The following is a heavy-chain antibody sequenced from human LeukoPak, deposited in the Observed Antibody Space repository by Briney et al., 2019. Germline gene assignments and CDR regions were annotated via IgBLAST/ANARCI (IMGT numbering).Heavy chain of an antibody. V-gene: IGHV3-48*03. Sequence: GGSLTLSCEDSGFTFRSYEMNWVRQAPGKGLEWVSYISSSGSTIYYADSVKGRFTISRDNAKNSLYLQMNSLRAEDTAVYYCARGRGYGDPRYYYYYYMDVWGKGTTVTISS. CDR3: ARGRGYGDPRYYYYYYMDV. J-gene: IGHJ6*03. CDR2: ISSSGSTI. D-gene: IGHD4-17*01. CDR1: GFTFRSYE.